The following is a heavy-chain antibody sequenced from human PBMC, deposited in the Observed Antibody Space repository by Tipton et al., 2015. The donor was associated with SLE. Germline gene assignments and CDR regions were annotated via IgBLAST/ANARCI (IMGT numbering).Heavy chain of an antibody. D-gene: IGHD3-22*01. CDR2: INHTGST. Sequence: TLSLTCAVYGGSFSHYYWSWIRQPPGKGLEWIGEINHTGSTKYNPSLKSRVSISLDTSKNHFSLELSSVTAADTAVYYCAGGWDRSGEPFKFWGQGTLVTVSS. CDR1: GGSFSHYY. CDR3: AGGWDRSGEPFKF. V-gene: IGHV4-34*01. J-gene: IGHJ4*02.